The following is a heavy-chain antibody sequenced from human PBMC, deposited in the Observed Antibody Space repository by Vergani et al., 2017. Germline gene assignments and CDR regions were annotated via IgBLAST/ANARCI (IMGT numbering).Heavy chain of an antibody. CDR2: INAGNGNT. D-gene: IGHD3-3*01. J-gene: IGHJ4*02. CDR1: GYTFTSYA. CDR3: ARGSPNYDFWSGYYLGEYYFDY. Sequence: QVQLVQSGAEVKKPGASVKVSCKASGYTFTSYAMHWVRQAPGQRLEWMGWINAGNGNTKYSQKFQGRVTITRDTSASTAYMELRSLRSDDTAVYYCARGSPNYDFWSGYYLGEYYFDYWGQGTLVTVSS. V-gene: IGHV1-3*01.